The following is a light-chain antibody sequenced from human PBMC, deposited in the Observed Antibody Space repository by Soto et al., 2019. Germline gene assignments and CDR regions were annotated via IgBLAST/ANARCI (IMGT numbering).Light chain of an antibody. J-gene: IGLJ1*01. CDR2: EVS. V-gene: IGLV2-23*02. Sequence: QSALTQPASVSGSPGQSITISCTGTSSDVGSYNLVSWYQQHPGKAPKLMIYEVSKRPSGVSNRFSGSKSGNTASLTISGLQAEDEADYYCCSYAGSSTFVIFGTGTKVTVL. CDR3: CSYAGSSTFVI. CDR1: SSDVGSYNL.